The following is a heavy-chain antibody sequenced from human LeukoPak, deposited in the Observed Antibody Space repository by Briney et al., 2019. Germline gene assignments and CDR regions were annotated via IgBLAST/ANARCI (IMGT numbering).Heavy chain of an antibody. J-gene: IGHJ3*02. D-gene: IGHD3-22*01. Sequence: SETLSLTCTVSGGSISSYYWSWIRQPPGKGLEWIGYIYNSGSTNYNPSLKSRVTMSGDTSKNQFSLKLSSVTAADTAVYYCALSRGGYYDSRSPSWAFDIWGQGTMVTVSS. CDR3: ALSRGGYYDSRSPSWAFDI. CDR1: GGSISSYY. CDR2: IYNSGST. V-gene: IGHV4-59*01.